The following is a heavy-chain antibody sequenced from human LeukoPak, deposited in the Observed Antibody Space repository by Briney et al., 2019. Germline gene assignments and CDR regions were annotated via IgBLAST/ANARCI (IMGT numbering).Heavy chain of an antibody. Sequence: ASVKVSCKASGYTFTSYYMHWVRQAPGQGLEWMGIINPSGGSTSYAQKFQGRVTMTRDTSTSTVYMELSSLRSEDTALYYCARFKVSYDSGGYYYYYGMDVWGQGTTVTVSS. CDR1: GYTFTSYY. J-gene: IGHJ6*02. CDR2: INPSGGST. V-gene: IGHV1-46*01. D-gene: IGHD3-22*01. CDR3: ARFKVSYDSGGYYYYYGMDV.